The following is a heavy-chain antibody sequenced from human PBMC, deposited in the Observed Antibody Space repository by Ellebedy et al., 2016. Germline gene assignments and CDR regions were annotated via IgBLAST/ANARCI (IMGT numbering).Heavy chain of an antibody. D-gene: IGHD1/OR15-1a*01. CDR2: ISNDGNDE. V-gene: IGHV3-30*18. Sequence: GESLKISCAASGFTFSRFDIHWVRQAQGKGLQWVAAISNDGNDENYGASVKGRFSISRDNSKNRVYLQMSSLRVEDTAVYSCAKVRSPDYSNNYDLDVWGQGTTVNVSS. CDR3: AKVRSPDYSNNYDLDV. CDR1: GFTFSRFD. J-gene: IGHJ6*02.